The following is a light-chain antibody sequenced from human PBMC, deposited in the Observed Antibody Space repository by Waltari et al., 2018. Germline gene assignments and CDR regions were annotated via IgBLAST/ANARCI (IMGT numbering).Light chain of an antibody. V-gene: IGKV1-5*03. J-gene: IGKJ2*01. Sequence: DIQMTQSPSTLSASVGDRVTITCRASQSISGWLAWYQQKPGKAPKLLIYEAANLESGVPSRFSGSGSRTEFTLTVSSLQPDDYATYYCLQYDSYSYTFGQGTKLEIK. CDR1: QSISGW. CDR3: LQYDSYSYT. CDR2: EAA.